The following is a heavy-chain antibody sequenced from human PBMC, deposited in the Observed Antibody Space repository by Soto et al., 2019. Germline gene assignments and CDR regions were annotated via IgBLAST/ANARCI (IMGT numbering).Heavy chain of an antibody. CDR1: GKTLNELS. D-gene: IGHD2-21*01. J-gene: IGHJ6*02. V-gene: IGHV1-24*01. Sequence: ASVKVSCKDSGKTLNELSMHWVRQAPGKGLEWMGSFDPEDGETIYAQKFQGRVTMTEDISTDTAYMDLSSLRSEDTAVYYCATGIPLYGMDVWGQGTTVTVS. CDR2: FDPEDGET. CDR3: ATGIPLYGMDV.